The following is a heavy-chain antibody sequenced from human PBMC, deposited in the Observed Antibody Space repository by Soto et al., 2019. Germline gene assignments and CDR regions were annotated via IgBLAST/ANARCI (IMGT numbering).Heavy chain of an antibody. CDR3: ARSQGSSNCLEIYYVYYYGMYV. D-gene: IGHD2-2*01. CDR1: GGTFSSYA. J-gene: IGHJ6*02. V-gene: IGHV1-69*01. CDR2: IIPISGTA. Sequence: QVQLVQSGAEVKKPGSSVKVSCKASGGTFSSYAISWVRQAPGQGLEWMGGIIPISGTANYAQKFQGRVTITADESTSTAYMELSSLRSEDTAVYYCARSQGSSNCLEIYYVYYYGMYVWGQGTTVTVAS.